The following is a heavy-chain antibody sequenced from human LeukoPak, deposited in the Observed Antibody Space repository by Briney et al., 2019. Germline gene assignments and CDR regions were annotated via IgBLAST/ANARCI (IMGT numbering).Heavy chain of an antibody. D-gene: IGHD3-22*01. Sequence: SETLSLTCTVSGGSISSSSYYWGWIRQPPGKGLEWIGSIYYSGSTYYNPSLKSRVTISVDTSKNQFSLKLSSVTAADTAVYYCASYYYDSSGISTGIDPWGQGTLVTVSS. J-gene: IGHJ5*02. V-gene: IGHV4-39*01. CDR1: GGSISSSSYY. CDR3: ASYYYDSSGISTGIDP. CDR2: IYYSGST.